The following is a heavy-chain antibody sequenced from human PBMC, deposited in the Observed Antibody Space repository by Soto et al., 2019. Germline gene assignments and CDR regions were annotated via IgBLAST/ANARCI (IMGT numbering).Heavy chain of an antibody. CDR3: ARDQASGYDFVDY. V-gene: IGHV3-33*01. CDR1: GFPFRSYG. D-gene: IGHD5-12*01. Sequence: PGESLKISCAASGFPFRSYGMHWVRQAPGKGLEWVAVIWFDGSNENYVDSVKGRFIISRDNSKNMVYLDMNSLRVEDTALYYCARDQASGYDFVDYWGRGTLVTVSS. CDR2: IWFDGSNE. J-gene: IGHJ4*02.